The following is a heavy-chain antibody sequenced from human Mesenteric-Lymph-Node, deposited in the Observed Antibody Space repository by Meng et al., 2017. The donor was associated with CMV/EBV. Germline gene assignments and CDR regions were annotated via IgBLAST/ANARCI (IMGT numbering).Heavy chain of an antibody. Sequence: GESLKISCAASGFTFSNYEMNWVRQAPGKGLEWVSYISSGGSAIYYADSVKGRFAISRDNTKDSLYLQMNSLRAEDTALYYCAKDIEYQLLSGAFDIWGQGTMVTVSS. J-gene: IGHJ3*02. CDR3: AKDIEYQLLSGAFDI. V-gene: IGHV3-48*03. D-gene: IGHD2-2*01. CDR1: GFTFSNYE. CDR2: ISSGGSAI.